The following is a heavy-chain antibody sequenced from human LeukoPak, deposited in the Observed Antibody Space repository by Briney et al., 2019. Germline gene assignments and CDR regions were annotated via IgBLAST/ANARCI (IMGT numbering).Heavy chain of an antibody. D-gene: IGHD3-22*01. J-gene: IGHJ4*02. V-gene: IGHV3-33*01. CDR2: IWYDGSNK. Sequence: GGSLRLSCAASGFTFSSCGMHWVRQAPGKGLEWVAVIWYDGSNKYYADSVKGRFTISRDNSKNTLYLQMNSLRAEDTAVYYCARDPYYDSSGSFDYWGQGTLVTVSS. CDR3: ARDPYYDSSGSFDY. CDR1: GFTFSSCG.